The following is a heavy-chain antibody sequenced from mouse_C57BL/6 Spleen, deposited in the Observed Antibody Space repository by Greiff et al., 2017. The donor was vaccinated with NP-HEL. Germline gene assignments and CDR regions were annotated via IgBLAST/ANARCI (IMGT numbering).Heavy chain of an antibody. CDR1: GYTFTSYT. Sequence: VQLQQSGADLARPGASVKMSCKASGYTFTSYTMHWVKQRPGQGLEWIGYINPSSGYTKYNQKFKDKATLTADKSSSTAYMQLSSLTSEDSAFYYCEATVERGLYYFDYWGQGTTLTVSS. V-gene: IGHV1-4*01. J-gene: IGHJ2*01. CDR3: EATVERGLYYFDY. CDR2: INPSSGYT. D-gene: IGHD1-1*01.